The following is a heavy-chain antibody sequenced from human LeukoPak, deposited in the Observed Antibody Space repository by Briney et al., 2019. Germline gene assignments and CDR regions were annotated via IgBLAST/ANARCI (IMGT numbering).Heavy chain of an antibody. CDR1: GFTFSSYW. D-gene: IGHD2-8*01. CDR3: ASSFPYCTDDICAL. CDR2: INSDGSST. Sequence: PGGSLRLSCAASGFTFSSYWMHWVRQAPGKGLVWVSRINSDGSSTSYADSVKGRFTISRDNAANSLHLQMDSLRAEDTGRYYCASSFPYCTDDICALGVQGVLVTVSS. V-gene: IGHV3-74*01. J-gene: IGHJ4*02.